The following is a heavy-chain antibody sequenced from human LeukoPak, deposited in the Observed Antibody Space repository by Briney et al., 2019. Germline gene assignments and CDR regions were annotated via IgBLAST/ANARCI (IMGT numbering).Heavy chain of an antibody. CDR2: IYYSGST. V-gene: IGHV4-39*01. J-gene: IGHJ3*02. CDR1: GGSVSSYY. CDR3: ARHIDGFDI. Sequence: PSETPSLTCSVSGGSVSSYYWSWIRQPPGKGLEWIGSIYYSGSTYYNPSLKSRVTISVDTSKNQFSLKLSSVTAADTAVYYCARHIDGFDIWGQGTMVTVSS.